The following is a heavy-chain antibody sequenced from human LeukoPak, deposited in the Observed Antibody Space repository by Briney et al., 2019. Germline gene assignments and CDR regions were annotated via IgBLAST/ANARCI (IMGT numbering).Heavy chain of an antibody. CDR2: INPSGGST. J-gene: IGHJ6*02. Sequence: ASVKVSCKASGYTFTSYYMHWVRQAPGQGLEWMGIINPSGGSTSYAQKFQGRATMTRDTSTSTVYMELSSLRSEDTAVYYCARDLRGYSYYYGMDVWGQGTTVTVSS. CDR3: ARDLRGYSYYYGMDV. D-gene: IGHD5-12*01. V-gene: IGHV1-46*01. CDR1: GYTFTSYY.